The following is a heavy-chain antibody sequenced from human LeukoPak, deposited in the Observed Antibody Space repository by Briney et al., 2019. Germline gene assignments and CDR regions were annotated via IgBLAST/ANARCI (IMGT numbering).Heavy chain of an antibody. CDR1: GGSISSSSYY. D-gene: IGHD5-12*01. J-gene: IGHJ4*02. CDR2: IYYSGST. CDR3: ARGLATYDY. V-gene: IGHV4-39*07. Sequence: NSSETLSLTCTVSGGSISSSSYYWGWVRQPPGKGLEWIGNIYYSGSTYYNPSLKSRVTISVDTSKTQFSLKLSSVTPADTAVYYCARGLATYDYWGQGTLVTVSS.